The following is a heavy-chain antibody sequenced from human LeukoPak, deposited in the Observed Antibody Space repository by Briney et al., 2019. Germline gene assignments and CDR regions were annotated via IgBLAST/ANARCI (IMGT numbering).Heavy chain of an antibody. CDR1: GGSFSGCY. CDR2: INHSGST. V-gene: IGHV4-34*01. J-gene: IGHJ6*02. CDR3: ARGEGPKRVIGTLGASMDV. D-gene: IGHD3-10*01. Sequence: SETLSLTCAVYGGSFSGCYWSWIRQPPGKGLEWIGEINHSGSTNYNPSLKSRVTISVDTSKNQFSLKLSSVTAADTAVYYCARGEGPKRVIGTLGASMDVWGQGTTVTVSS.